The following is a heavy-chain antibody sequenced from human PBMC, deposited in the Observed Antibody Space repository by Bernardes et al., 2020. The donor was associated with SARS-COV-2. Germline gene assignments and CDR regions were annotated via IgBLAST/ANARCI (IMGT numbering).Heavy chain of an antibody. CDR1: GFTLRNTA. CDR3: ARRHIVEDRAGLDH. J-gene: IGHJ4*02. Sequence: GGSLRLSCAVSGFTLRNTAMSWVRQAPGKGLEWVSGIDLGGDNTYFADSVKGRFTISRDTSKNTLFLQMTRLTADDTAIYYCARRHIVEDRAGLDHWGRGTLVTVSS. D-gene: IGHD2-15*01. V-gene: IGHV3-23*01. CDR2: IDLGGDNT.